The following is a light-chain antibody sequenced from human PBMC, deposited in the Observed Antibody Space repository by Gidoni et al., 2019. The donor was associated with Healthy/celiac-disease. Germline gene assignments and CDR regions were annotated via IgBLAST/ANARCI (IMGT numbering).Light chain of an antibody. Sequence: IVLTQSPATLSLSPGERATPSCRASQSVSSSLAWYQQRPGQAPRLLIYDASNRATGIPARFSGGGSGTDFTLTISSLEPEDFAVYYCQHRHNWPLTFGGGTKVEIK. CDR3: QHRHNWPLT. V-gene: IGKV3-11*01. J-gene: IGKJ4*01. CDR1: QSVSSS. CDR2: DAS.